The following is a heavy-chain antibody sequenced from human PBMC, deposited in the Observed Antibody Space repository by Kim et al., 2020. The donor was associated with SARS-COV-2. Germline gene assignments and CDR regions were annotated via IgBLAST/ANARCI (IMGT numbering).Heavy chain of an antibody. V-gene: IGHV3-7*03. J-gene: IGHJ4*02. CDR3: ARDEGTWSGRDY. Sequence: GGSLRLSCAASGFTFRNYWMSWVRQAPGKGLEWVANIKGDGSETYYVDSVAGRFTISRDNAKNSLYLQMNSLRAEDTAIYYCARDEGTWSGRDYWGQGTLVTVSS. D-gene: IGHD2-8*02. CDR1: GFTFRNYW. CDR2: IKGDGSET.